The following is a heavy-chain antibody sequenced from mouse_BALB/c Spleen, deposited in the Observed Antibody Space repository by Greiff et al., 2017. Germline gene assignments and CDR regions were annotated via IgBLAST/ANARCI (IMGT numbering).Heavy chain of an antibody. V-gene: IGHV5-17*02. Sequence: EVKLMESGGGLVQPGGSRKLSCAASGFTFSSFGMHWVRQAPEKGLEWVAYISSGSSTIYYADTVKGRFTISRDNPKNTLFLQMTSLRSEDTAMYYCARGAMGGNYHYALDYWGQGTSVTVSS. CDR3: ARGAMGGNYHYALDY. CDR2: ISSGSSTI. D-gene: IGHD2-1*01. CDR1: GFTFSSFG. J-gene: IGHJ4*01.